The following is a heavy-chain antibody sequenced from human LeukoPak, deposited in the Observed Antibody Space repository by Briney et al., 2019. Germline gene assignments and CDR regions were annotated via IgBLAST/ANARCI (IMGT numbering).Heavy chain of an antibody. CDR1: GGSVTSNSYY. V-gene: IGHV4-39*01. J-gene: IGHJ5*02. CDR3: AATEYYDILTGLYVGFDP. CDR2: IYYSAT. D-gene: IGHD3-9*01. Sequence: PSETLSLTCAVSGGSVTSNSYYWGWIRQPPGKGLEWIGNIYYSATYYNPSLKSRVTISVDTSKSQFSLKLTSMTAADTAVYYCAATEYYDILTGLYVGFDPWGQGILVTVSS.